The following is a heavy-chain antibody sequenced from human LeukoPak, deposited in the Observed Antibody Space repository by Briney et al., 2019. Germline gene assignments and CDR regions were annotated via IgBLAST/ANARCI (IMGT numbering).Heavy chain of an antibody. D-gene: IGHD3-3*01. Sequence: GGSLRLSCAASGFTFSSYAMTWVRQAPGKGLEWVSFISGSGGSIYYADSVKGRFTISRDNSKNTLYLQMNSLRAEDTAVYYCAKDFWSGYYPKYWGQGTLVTVSS. J-gene: IGHJ4*02. V-gene: IGHV3-23*01. CDR2: ISGSGGSI. CDR1: GFTFSSYA. CDR3: AKDFWSGYYPKY.